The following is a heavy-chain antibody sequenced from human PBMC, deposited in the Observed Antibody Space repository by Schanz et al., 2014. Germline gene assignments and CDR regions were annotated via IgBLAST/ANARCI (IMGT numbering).Heavy chain of an antibody. J-gene: IGHJ6*02. CDR3: AKNWKGHHITGRPGWSDGMDV. V-gene: IGHV3-23*04. Sequence: EVQLVESGGGLVQPGGSLRFSCAASGFTFSSYAMSWVRQAPGKGLEWVSAISGSGGSTYYADSVKGRFTISRDNSKDTVYLQMNSLRAEDTAVYYCAKNWKGHHITGRPGWSDGMDVWGQGTTVTVSS. CDR2: ISGSGGST. CDR1: GFTFSSYA. D-gene: IGHD6-6*01.